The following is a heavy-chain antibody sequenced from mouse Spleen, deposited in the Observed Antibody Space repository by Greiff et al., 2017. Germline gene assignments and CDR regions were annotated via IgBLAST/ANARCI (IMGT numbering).Heavy chain of an antibody. V-gene: IGHV1-64*01. CDR2: IHPNSGST. Sequence: VQLQQPGAELVKPGASVKLSCKASGYTFTSYWMHWVKQRPGQGLEWIGMIHPNSGSTNYNEKFKSKATLTVDKSSSTAYMQLSSLTSEDSAVYYCARGVELGPAWFAYWGQGTLVTVSA. J-gene: IGHJ3*01. CDR1: GYTFTSYW. CDR3: ARGVELGPAWFAY. D-gene: IGHD4-1*01.